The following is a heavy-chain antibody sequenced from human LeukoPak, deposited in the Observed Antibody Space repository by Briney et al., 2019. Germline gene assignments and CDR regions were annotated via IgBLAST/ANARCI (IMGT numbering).Heavy chain of an antibody. CDR1: GGSISSGGYY. D-gene: IGHD3-10*01. Sequence: PSQTLSLTCTVSGGSISSGGYYWGWIRQPPGKGLEWIGSIYYSGSTYYNPSLKSRVTISVDTSKNQFSLKLSSVTAADTAVYYCARGGPGAPYGSGSYVNIWGQGTMVTVSS. CDR2: IYYSGST. V-gene: IGHV4-39*07. CDR3: ARGGPGAPYGSGSYVNI. J-gene: IGHJ3*02.